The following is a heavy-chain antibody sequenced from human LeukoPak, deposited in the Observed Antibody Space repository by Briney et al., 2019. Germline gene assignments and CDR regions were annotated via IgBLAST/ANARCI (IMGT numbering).Heavy chain of an antibody. Sequence: PGGSLRLSCAASGFTFSSYGMHWVRQAPGKGLEWVAVISYDESNKYYADSVKVRFTISRDNSKNTLYLQMNSLRDEDTAIYYCARGEYDFWSASGYWGQGTLVTVSS. CDR3: ARGEYDFWSASGY. D-gene: IGHD3-3*01. CDR1: GFTFSSYG. V-gene: IGHV3-30*19. CDR2: ISYDESNK. J-gene: IGHJ4*02.